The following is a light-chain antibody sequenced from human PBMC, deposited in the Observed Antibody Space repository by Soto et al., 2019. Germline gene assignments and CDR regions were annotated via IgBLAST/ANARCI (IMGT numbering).Light chain of an antibody. J-gene: IGLJ3*02. CDR1: SNDIGVYNF. CDR3: SSYTTSTTRA. CDR2: DVI. V-gene: IGLV2-14*03. Sequence: QSALTQPASVSGSPGQSITISCTGTSNDIGVYNFVSWYQQHPGRAPKLMIYDVINRPAGVSDRFSGSKSGNTASLTISGLQAEDEADYYCSSYTTSTTRAFGGGTKLTVL.